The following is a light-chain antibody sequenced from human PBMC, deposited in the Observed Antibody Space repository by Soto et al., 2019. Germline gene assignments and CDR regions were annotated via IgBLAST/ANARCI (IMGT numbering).Light chain of an antibody. V-gene: IGKV3D-20*02. Sequence: IVVTQSLGTLSLSPGERATLSCRASQSVTNNQFAWFRQKPGQAPRLLIYDASKRATGIPARFSGSGSGTNFTLTISSLEPEDFAVYYCQQRRSWQVTFGQGTRLEIK. CDR1: QSVTNNQ. J-gene: IGKJ5*01. CDR2: DAS. CDR3: QQRRSWQVT.